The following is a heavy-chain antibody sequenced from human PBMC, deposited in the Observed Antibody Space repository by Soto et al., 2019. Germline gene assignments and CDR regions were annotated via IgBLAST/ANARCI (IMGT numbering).Heavy chain of an antibody. D-gene: IGHD6-13*01. CDR3: AKDQGSSWYAIGY. J-gene: IGHJ1*01. V-gene: IGHV3-23*01. CDR2: ISGSGGST. Sequence: EVQLLESGGGLVQPGGSLRLSCAASGFTFSNYAVTWVRQAPGKGLGWVSTISGSGGSTYYADSVKGRFTISRDNSKNTLKLQMNSLRADDTALYSCAKDQGSSWYAIGYWGQGTLVTVSS. CDR1: GFTFSNYA.